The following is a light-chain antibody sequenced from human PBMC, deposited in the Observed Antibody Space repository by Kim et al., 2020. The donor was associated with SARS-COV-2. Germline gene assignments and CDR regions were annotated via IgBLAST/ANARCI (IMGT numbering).Light chain of an antibody. J-gene: IGKJ1*01. CDR2: GTS. CDR1: QSVGSMY. Sequence: APGERATRSCWASQSVGSMYLDWYQQKPGQPPGLLIFGTSTRATGTPDRFSGSGSGTDFTLSISRLEPEDFAMYYCHQYGSSSQTFGQGTKVDIK. CDR3: HQYGSSSQT. V-gene: IGKV3-20*01.